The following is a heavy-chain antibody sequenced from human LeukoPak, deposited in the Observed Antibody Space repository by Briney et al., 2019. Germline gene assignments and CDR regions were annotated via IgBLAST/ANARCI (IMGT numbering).Heavy chain of an antibody. CDR2: IIPIFGTA. Sequence: GASVKVSCKASGGTFSSYAISWVRQAPGQGLEWMGGIIPIFGTANYAQKFQGRVTITTDESTSTAYMELSSLRSEDTAVYYCASTRGYSYGHGDYWGQGTLVTVSS. CDR1: GGTFSSYA. V-gene: IGHV1-69*05. D-gene: IGHD5-18*01. J-gene: IGHJ4*02. CDR3: ASTRGYSYGHGDY.